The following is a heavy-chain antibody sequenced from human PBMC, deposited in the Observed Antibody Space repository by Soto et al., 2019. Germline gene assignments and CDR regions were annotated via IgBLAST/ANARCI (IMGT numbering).Heavy chain of an antibody. CDR3: ARGDNALDI. J-gene: IGHJ3*02. CDR1: GFTVTTKY. Sequence: EVQLVETGGGFIQPGGSLRLSCAASGFTVTTKYMSWVRQAPGKGLEWVSVIYSGGSSFYADSVKGRCTISRDNSKNTLYLQMTSLKAEDTAVYFCARGDNALDIWGQGTMVTVSS. V-gene: IGHV3-53*02. CDR2: IYSGGSS.